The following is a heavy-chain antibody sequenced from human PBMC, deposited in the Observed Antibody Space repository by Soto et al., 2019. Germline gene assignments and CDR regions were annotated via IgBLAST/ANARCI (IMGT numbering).Heavy chain of an antibody. CDR3: ARGLGGGQASWFDP. J-gene: IGHJ5*02. CDR2: IKHSGST. CDR1: GGSFSGYY. V-gene: IGHV4-34*01. Sequence: SETLSLTCAVYGGSFSGYYWSWIRQPPGKGLEWIGEIKHSGSTNYNPSLMSRVTISVDTTKNQFSLKLSSVTAADTAVYYCARGLGGGQASWFDPWGQGTLVTVSS. D-gene: IGHD3-10*01.